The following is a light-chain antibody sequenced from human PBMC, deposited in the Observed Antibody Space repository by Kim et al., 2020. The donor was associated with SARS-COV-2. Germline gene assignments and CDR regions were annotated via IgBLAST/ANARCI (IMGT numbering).Light chain of an antibody. CDR2: GAS. CDR3: QQYGSSPLT. J-gene: IGKJ5*01. Sequence: SPGERATLASRASQSVSSSHLAGYQQKPGQAPRILIYGASSRATGIPDRFSGSGSGTDFTLTISRLEPEDFAVYYCQQYGSSPLTFGQGTRLEIK. CDR1: QSVSSSH. V-gene: IGKV3-20*01.